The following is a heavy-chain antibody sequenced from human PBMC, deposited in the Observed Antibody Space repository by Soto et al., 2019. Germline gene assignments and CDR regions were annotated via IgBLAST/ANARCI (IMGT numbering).Heavy chain of an antibody. V-gene: IGHV1-8*01. J-gene: IGHJ6*01. CDR3: ARGNPFTCAGFAV. D-gene: IGHD6-25*01. CDR1: GYTFSDFD. CDR2: MNAKSGDT. Sequence: ASVKVSCKASGYTFSDFDINWLRQASGQGPEWMGWMNAKSGDTFFPQRFQGKLNMTWDTSLSTAYMEVGSLTSDDTATYYCARGNPFTCAGFAVWVHGITITVS.